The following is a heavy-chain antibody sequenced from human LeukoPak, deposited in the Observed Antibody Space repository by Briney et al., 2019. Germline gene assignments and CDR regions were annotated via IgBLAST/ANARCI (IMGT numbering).Heavy chain of an antibody. D-gene: IGHD4-17*01. CDR3: ARDRSYGDYTGDWFDP. CDR1: GYSISSGYY. J-gene: IGHJ5*02. CDR2: IYHSGST. V-gene: IGHV4-38-2*02. Sequence: SETLSLTCTVSGYSISSGYYWGWIRQPPGKGLEWIGSIYHSGSTYYNPSLKSRVTISVDTSKNQFSLKLSSVTAADTAVYYCARDRSYGDYTGDWFDPWGQGTLVTVSS.